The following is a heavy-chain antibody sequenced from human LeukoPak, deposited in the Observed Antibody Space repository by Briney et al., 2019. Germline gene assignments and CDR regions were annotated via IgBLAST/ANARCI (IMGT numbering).Heavy chain of an antibody. Sequence: SETLSLTCGVYGGSFSGYDWSWVRQPPGKGLEWIGEIYDGGDTNYNPSLKSRVTMSVDTSKNHFSLEVRSMTAADTAVYYCARGLGWKVATMGLFFMDVWGEGTTVTVAS. CDR2: IYDGGDT. D-gene: IGHD5-24*01. V-gene: IGHV4-34*01. J-gene: IGHJ6*03. CDR1: GGSFSGYD. CDR3: ARGLGWKVATMGLFFMDV.